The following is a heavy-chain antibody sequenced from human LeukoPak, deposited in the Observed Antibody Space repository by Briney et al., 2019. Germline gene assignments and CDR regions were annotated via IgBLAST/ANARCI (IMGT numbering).Heavy chain of an antibody. CDR3: ARDLGVGAAAATSPVDY. CDR1: GFTVSSNY. V-gene: IGHV3-53*05. J-gene: IGHJ4*02. D-gene: IGHD6-13*01. CDR2: IYSGGST. Sequence: GGSLRLSWAASGFTVSSNYMSWVRQAPGKGLELVSVIYSGGSTYYADSVKGRFTISRDNSKNTLYLQMNSLRAEDTAVYYCARDLGVGAAAATSPVDYWGQGTLVTVSS.